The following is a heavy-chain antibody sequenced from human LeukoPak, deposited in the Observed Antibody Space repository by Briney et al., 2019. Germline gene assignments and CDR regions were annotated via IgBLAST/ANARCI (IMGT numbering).Heavy chain of an antibody. CDR1: GDSISSGDFY. Sequence: PSETLSLTCTVSGDSISSGDFYWSWMRQPAGKGLEWIGRIYTTGSTNYNPSLKSRVTISVDTSKNQFSLKLSSVTAADTAVYYCAKAPRWRVYYYDSSGYLVIWGQGTLVTVSS. J-gene: IGHJ4*02. V-gene: IGHV4-61*02. CDR2: IYTTGST. CDR3: AKAPRWRVYYYDSSGYLVI. D-gene: IGHD3-22*01.